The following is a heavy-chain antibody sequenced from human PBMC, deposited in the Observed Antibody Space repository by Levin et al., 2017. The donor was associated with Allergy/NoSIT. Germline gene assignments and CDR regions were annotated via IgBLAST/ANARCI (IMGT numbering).Heavy chain of an antibody. Sequence: KSSETLSLTCAVSGGSISSSNWWSWVRQPPGKGLEWIGEIYHSGSTNYNPSLKSRVTISVDKSKNQFSLKLSSVTAADTAVYYCARVGGQYRIAAAGTRGPIDYWGQGTLVTVSS. V-gene: IGHV4-4*02. CDR1: GGSISSSNW. CDR2: IYHSGST. D-gene: IGHD6-13*01. J-gene: IGHJ4*02. CDR3: ARVGGQYRIAAAGTRGPIDY.